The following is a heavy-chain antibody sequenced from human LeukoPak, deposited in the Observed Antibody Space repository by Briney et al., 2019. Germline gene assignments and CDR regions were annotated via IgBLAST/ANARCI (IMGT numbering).Heavy chain of an antibody. V-gene: IGHV4-30-2*01. D-gene: IGHD3-3*01. Sequence: SETLSLTCAVSGGSISSGGYSWSWIRQPPGKGLEWIGYIYHSGSTYYNPSLKSRVTISVDTSKNQFSLKLSSVTAADTAVYYCARGVTYYDFWSGSHSFDPWGQGTLVTVSS. CDR2: IYHSGST. J-gene: IGHJ5*02. CDR3: ARGVTYYDFWSGSHSFDP. CDR1: GGSISSGGYS.